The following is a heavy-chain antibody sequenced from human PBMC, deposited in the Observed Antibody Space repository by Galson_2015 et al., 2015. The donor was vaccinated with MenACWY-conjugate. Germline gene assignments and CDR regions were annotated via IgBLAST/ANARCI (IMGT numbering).Heavy chain of an antibody. V-gene: IGHV3-74*01. CDR1: GLTFSRFW. CDR3: TRVAYCGGDCLT. CDR2: INGDRSVT. J-gene: IGHJ5*02. Sequence: SLRLSCAASGLTFSRFWMHWVRHAPGKGLVWVSRINGDRSVTSYADSVKGRFTISRDNAKNTLYLQMNSLRAEDTAVYYCTRVAYCGGDCLTWGQGTLVTVSS. D-gene: IGHD2-21*02.